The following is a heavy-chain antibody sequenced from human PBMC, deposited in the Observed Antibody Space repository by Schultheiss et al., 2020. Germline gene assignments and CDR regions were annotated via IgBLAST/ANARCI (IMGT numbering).Heavy chain of an antibody. D-gene: IGHD6-19*01. CDR2: IYYSGST. CDR3: ARGIPVAITNLDS. V-gene: IGHV4-59*01. Sequence: SDTLSLTCPVSSGSISSYYWSWIRQPPGKGLEWIGYIYYSGSTNYNPSLKSRVTISVDTSKNQFSLKLKSVTAADTAIYYCARGIPVAITNLDSWGQGTLVTVSS. CDR1: SGSISSYY. J-gene: IGHJ4*02.